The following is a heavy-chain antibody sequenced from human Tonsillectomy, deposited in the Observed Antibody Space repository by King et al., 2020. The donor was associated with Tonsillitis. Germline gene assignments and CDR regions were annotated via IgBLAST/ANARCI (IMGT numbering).Heavy chain of an antibody. CDR2: ISGSGDRT. V-gene: IGHV3-23*04. J-gene: IGHJ4*02. Sequence: VQLVESGGGLVQPGGSLRLSCAASGFTYSAYAMNWVRQAPGKGLEWVSAISGSGDRTDYADSVKGRFTISRDNSKNTLDLQMNSLRVEDTAIYYCAKEFYRRPTIFDCWVQG. CDR1: GFTYSAYA. D-gene: IGHD3-16*02. CDR3: AKEFYRRPTIFDC.